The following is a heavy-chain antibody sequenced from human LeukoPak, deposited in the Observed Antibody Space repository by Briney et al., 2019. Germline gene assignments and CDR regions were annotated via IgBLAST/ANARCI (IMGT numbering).Heavy chain of an antibody. CDR3: ARALFNRRNILTGYFNY. D-gene: IGHD3-9*01. CDR1: GYTFTSYG. CDR2: ISAYNGNT. J-gene: IGHJ4*02. Sequence: GASVKVSCKASGYTFTSYGISWVRQAPGQGLEWMGWISAYNGNTNYAQKLQGRVTMTTDTSTSTAYMELRSLRSDDTAVYYCARALFNRRNILTGYFNYWGQGTLVTVSS. V-gene: IGHV1-18*01.